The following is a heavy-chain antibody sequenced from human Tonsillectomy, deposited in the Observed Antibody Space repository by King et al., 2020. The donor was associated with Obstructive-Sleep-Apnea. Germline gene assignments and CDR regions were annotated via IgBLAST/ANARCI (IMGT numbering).Heavy chain of an antibody. J-gene: IGHJ4*02. V-gene: IGHV4-59*01. CDR1: GGSISSYY. CDR3: ARESYYYDSSGYYFDGTHFDY. CDR2: IYYSGST. D-gene: IGHD3-22*01. Sequence: VQLQESGPGLVKPSETLSLTCTVSGGSISSYYWSWIRQPPGKGLEWIGYIYYSGSTNYNPSLKSRVTISVDTPKNQFSLKLSSVTAADTAVYYCARESYYYDSSGYYFDGTHFDYWGQGTLVTVSS.